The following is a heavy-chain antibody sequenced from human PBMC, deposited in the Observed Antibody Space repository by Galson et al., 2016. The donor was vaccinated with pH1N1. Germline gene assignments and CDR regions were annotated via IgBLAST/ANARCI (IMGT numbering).Heavy chain of an antibody. D-gene: IGHD4-17*01. Sequence: SVKVSCKASGATFSSYAINWVRQAPGQGLEWIGGIGAIFGTANYAQKFQGRVTITTDASTTTFYMEVISLRSDDTAVYYCARIGYGDYGHYMDVWGKGTTVTVSS. CDR3: ARIGYGDYGHYMDV. CDR1: GATFSSYA. J-gene: IGHJ6*03. V-gene: IGHV1-69*05. CDR2: IGAIFGTA.